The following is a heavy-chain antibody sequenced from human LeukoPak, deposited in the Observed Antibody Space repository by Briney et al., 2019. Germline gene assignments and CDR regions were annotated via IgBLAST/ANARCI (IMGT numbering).Heavy chain of an antibody. D-gene: IGHD3-22*01. CDR1: GFTFSSYS. J-gene: IGHJ4*02. CDR2: ISSSSSYI. V-gene: IGHV3-21*01. CDR3: ARDRNPGYYYDSSGYHDY. Sequence: AGGSLRLSCAASGFTFSSYSMNWVRQAPGKGLEWVSSISSSSSYIYYADSVKGRFTISRDNAKNSLYLQMNSLGAEDTAVYYCARDRNPGYYYDSSGYHDYWGQGTLVTVSS.